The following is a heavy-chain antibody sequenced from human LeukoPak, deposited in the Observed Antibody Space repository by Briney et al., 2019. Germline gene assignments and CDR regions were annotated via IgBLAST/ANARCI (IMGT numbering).Heavy chain of an antibody. J-gene: IGHJ5*02. CDR1: GGSFSGYY. D-gene: IGHD3-22*01. Sequence: SETLSLTCAVYGGSFSGYYWSWIRQPPGKGLEWIGEINHSGSTNYNPSLKSRVTISVDTSKNQFSLRLSSVTAADTAVYYCARSRGYYHWFDPWGQGTLVTVSS. V-gene: IGHV4-34*01. CDR2: INHSGST. CDR3: ARSRGYYHWFDP.